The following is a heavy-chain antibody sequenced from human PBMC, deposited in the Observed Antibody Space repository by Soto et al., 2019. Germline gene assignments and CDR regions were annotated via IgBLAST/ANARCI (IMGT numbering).Heavy chain of an antibody. CDR1: GGSISSGGYY. J-gene: IGHJ6*02. Sequence: QVQLQESGPGLVKPSQTLSLTCTVSGGSISSGGYYWSWIRQHPGKGLEWIGYIYYSGSTYYNPSLKGQFTISVDTSKNQFSLKLSSVTAADTAVYYCARGGGSGWYDYYYYGMDVWGQGTTVTVSS. V-gene: IGHV4-31*01. CDR3: ARGGGSGWYDYYYYGMDV. CDR2: IYYSGST. D-gene: IGHD6-19*01.